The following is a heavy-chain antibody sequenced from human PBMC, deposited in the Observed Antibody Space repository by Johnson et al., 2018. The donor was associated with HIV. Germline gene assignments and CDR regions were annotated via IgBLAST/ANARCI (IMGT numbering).Heavy chain of an antibody. Sequence: VQLVESGGGVVQPGRSLRLSCAASGFTFTNAWMTWVRQAPGKGLEWVGHIKSKSKTDGGTTDYAAPVKGRFTISRDDSKNTLYLQMNRLKTEDTGVYYCTTGPGSWELPDAFDIWGQGTMVTVSS. CDR2: IKSKSKTDGGTT. CDR1: GFTFTNAW. V-gene: IGHV3-15*01. D-gene: IGHD1-26*01. J-gene: IGHJ3*02. CDR3: TTGPGSWELPDAFDI.